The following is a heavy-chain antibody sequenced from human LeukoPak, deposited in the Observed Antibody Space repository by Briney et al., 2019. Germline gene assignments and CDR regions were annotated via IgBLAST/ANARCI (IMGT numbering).Heavy chain of an antibody. Sequence: GGSLRLSCEGSGFTFSDAWMNWVRQAPGKGLGWVCRMKSRGSGGTTDYAAPVKGRFTISRDDSKNTLYLQMNSLKTEDAAVYYCAALWFGELSMGSADDYWGQGTLVTVSS. V-gene: IGHV3-15*01. J-gene: IGHJ4*02. CDR3: AALWFGELSMGSADDY. CDR2: MKSRGSGGTT. D-gene: IGHD3-10*01. CDR1: GFTFSDAW.